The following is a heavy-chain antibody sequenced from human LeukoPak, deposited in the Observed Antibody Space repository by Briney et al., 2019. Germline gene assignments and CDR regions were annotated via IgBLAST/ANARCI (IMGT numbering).Heavy chain of an antibody. CDR1: GYTFTSYD. Sequence: GASVKVSCKASGYTFTSYDINWVRQAPGQGLEWMGGIIPIFGTANYAQKFQGRVTITADESTSTAYMELSSLRSEDTAVYYCARQIVVVPAARTNYYYMDVWGKGTTVTVSS. D-gene: IGHD2-2*01. CDR2: IIPIFGTA. V-gene: IGHV1-69*13. J-gene: IGHJ6*03. CDR3: ARQIVVVPAARTNYYYMDV.